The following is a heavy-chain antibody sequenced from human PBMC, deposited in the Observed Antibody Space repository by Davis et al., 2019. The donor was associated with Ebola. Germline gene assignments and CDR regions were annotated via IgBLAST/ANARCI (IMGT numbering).Heavy chain of an antibody. CDR3: TSSSPDY. V-gene: IGHV3-73*01. Sequence: GESLKIPCAASGFTFSGSAMHWVRQASGKGLEWVGRIRSKANNYATAYAASVKGRFTISRDDSKNTAYLQMNSLKTEDTAVYYCTSSSPDYWGQGTLVTVSS. J-gene: IGHJ4*02. CDR1: GFTFSGSA. CDR2: IRSKANNYAT. D-gene: IGHD6-6*01.